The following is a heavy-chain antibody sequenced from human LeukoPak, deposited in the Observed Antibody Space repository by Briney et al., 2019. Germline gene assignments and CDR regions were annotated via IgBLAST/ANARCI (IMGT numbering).Heavy chain of an antibody. CDR3: AKGRGKVVTPFDF. J-gene: IGHJ4*02. CDR2: IRGSVDNT. Sequence: GGSLRLSCAASGFTFSNFAMSWVRQAPGKGLEWVSAIRGSVDNTYYADSVKGRFTISRDSSKNTLYLQMSSLRAEDTAVYFCAKGRGKVVTPFDFWGQGTLVTVSS. D-gene: IGHD4-23*01. CDR1: GFTFSNFA. V-gene: IGHV3-23*01.